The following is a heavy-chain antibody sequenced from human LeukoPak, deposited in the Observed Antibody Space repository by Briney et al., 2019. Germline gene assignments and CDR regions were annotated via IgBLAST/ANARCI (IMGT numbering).Heavy chain of an antibody. CDR2: FNPENGEI. CDR3: ATEGSISASGFDS. Sequence: ASVTVSCKVAGYTLIQLAVHWVRQAPGKGLEWMGGFNPENGEIIYAQSLEGRVAITEDTSKDTAYMELSSLRSEDTAVYYCATEGSISASGFDSWGQGTLVTVSS. J-gene: IGHJ4*02. V-gene: IGHV1-24*01. CDR1: GYTLIQLA. D-gene: IGHD2-2*01.